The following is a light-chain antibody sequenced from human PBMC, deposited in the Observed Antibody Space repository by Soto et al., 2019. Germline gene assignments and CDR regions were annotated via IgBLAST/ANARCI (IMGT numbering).Light chain of an antibody. Sequence: QSTLTQPISVSGSPGQSITISFTGISNDIGSYDYVCWYQQHPGKAPRLLSHGVHNRSPGISGRFSASKSGLTASLTISGLQAEAEADYYCTAFSANRVYRFGPGTKVTVL. CDR2: GVH. V-gene: IGLV2-14*01. CDR3: TAFSANRVYR. J-gene: IGLJ1*01. CDR1: SNDIGSYDY.